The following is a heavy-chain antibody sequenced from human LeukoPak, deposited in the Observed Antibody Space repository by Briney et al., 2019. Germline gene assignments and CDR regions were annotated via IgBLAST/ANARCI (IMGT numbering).Heavy chain of an antibody. V-gene: IGHV3-48*04. D-gene: IGHD6-25*01. CDR2: ISSSSSTI. CDR1: GFTFSSYS. J-gene: IGHJ5*02. Sequence: GGSLRLSCAASGFTFSSYSMNWVRQAPGKGLEWVSYISSSSSTIYYADSVKGRFTISRDNAKNSLYLQMNSLRAEDTAVYYCARGRLNGYPGYWFDPWGQGTLVTVSS. CDR3: ARGRLNGYPGYWFDP.